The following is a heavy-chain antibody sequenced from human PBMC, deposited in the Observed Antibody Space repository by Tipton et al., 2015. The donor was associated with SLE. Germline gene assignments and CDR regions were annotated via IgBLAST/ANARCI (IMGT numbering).Heavy chain of an antibody. CDR1: GFIVSSNY. V-gene: IGHV3-53*05. Sequence: SLRLSCAASGFIVSSNYMSWVRQAPGKGLEWVSVIYSGGSTYYADSVKDRFTISRDNSKNTLYFEMNNLRTEDTAVYYCARGGAGDCSGGNCYSTFDIWGPVTMVTVSS. CDR3: ARGGAGDCSGGNCYSTFDI. CDR2: IYSGGST. D-gene: IGHD2-15*01. J-gene: IGHJ3*02.